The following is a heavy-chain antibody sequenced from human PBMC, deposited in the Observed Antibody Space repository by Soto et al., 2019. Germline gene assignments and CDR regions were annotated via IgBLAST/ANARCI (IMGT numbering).Heavy chain of an antibody. CDR3: AKDALPYNGKWDWFDS. CDR1: RFTFRDFA. CDR2: IGGTGSDT. D-gene: IGHD1-20*01. Sequence: DVQLSESGGGLVQPGGSLTLSCAASRFTFRDFAMSWVRQAPGKGLEWVSSIGGTGSDTYYADSVKGRFTISRDNSKNTLYLKIDSLRDEDTAVYYCAKDALPYNGKWDWFDSWGQGTLVIVSS. V-gene: IGHV3-23*01. J-gene: IGHJ5*01.